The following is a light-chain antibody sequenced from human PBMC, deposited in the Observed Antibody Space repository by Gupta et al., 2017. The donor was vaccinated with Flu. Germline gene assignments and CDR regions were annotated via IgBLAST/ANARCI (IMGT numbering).Light chain of an antibody. J-gene: IGLJ3*02. CDR1: TGAVTSGHF. CDR2: DAT. CDR3: LLSYSGAWV. V-gene: IGLV7-46*01. Sequence: QAVVTQEPSLTVSPGGTVTLTCDSDTGAVTSGHFPYWFQQRPGQAPKTLIYDATNKHSWTPARFSGSLLGGKAALTLSGAQPDDEADYYCLLSYSGAWVFGGGTKLTVL.